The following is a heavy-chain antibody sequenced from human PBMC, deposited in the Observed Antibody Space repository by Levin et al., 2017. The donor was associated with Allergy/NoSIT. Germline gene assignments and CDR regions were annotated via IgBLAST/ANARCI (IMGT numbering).Heavy chain of an antibody. J-gene: IGHJ3*01. CDR2: IWYDGSNR. D-gene: IGHD2-15*01. CDR1: GFTFSTYG. V-gene: IGHV3-33*01. Sequence: GGSLRLSCAASGFTFSTYGMHWVRQAPGKGLEWVAVIWYDGSNRYYVDSVKGRCTISRDNSKNMLFLQMNSLRAEDTAVYYCARGIVYGGDFCSGGTCYSHDAFDVWGQGTMVAVSS. CDR3: ARGIVYGGDFCSGGTCYSHDAFDV.